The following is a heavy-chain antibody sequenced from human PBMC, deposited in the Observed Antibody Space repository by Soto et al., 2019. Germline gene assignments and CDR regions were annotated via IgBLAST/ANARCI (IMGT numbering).Heavy chain of an antibody. J-gene: IGHJ5*02. V-gene: IGHV4-39*07. Sequence: PSETLSLTCTVSGGSISSSSYYWGWIRQPPGKGLEWIGSIYYSGSTYYSPSFQGQVTISADMSISTAYLQWSSLKASDTAIYYCAPYYNYWKTWGQGTLVTVSS. CDR2: IYYSGST. CDR3: APYYNYWKT. CDR1: GGSISSSSYY. D-gene: IGHD3-3*01.